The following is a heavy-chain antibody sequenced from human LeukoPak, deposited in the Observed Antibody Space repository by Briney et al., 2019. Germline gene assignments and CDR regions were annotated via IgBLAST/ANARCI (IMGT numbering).Heavy chain of an antibody. J-gene: IGHJ6*02. CDR2: IYYSGST. V-gene: IGHV4-59*12. Sequence: SETLSLTCTVSGGSISSYYWSWIRQPPGKGLEWIGYIYYSGSTNYNPSLKSRVTISVDTSKNQFSLKLSSVTAADTAVYYCASRTYDFWSGFYYYYGMDVWGQGTTVTVSS. D-gene: IGHD3-3*01. CDR1: GGSISSYY. CDR3: ASRTYDFWSGFYYYYGMDV.